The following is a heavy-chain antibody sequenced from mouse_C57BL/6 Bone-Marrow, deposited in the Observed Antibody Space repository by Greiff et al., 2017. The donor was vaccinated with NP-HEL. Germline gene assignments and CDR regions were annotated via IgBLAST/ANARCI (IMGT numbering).Heavy chain of an antibody. CDR2: INPSTGGT. Sequence: EVQLQQSGPELVKPGASVKISCKASGYSFTGYYMNWVKQSPEKSLEWIGEINPSTGGTTYNQKFKAKATLTVDKSSSTAYMQLKSLTSEDSAVYYCAPEDAMDYWGQGTSVTVSS. J-gene: IGHJ4*01. CDR1: GYSFTGYY. V-gene: IGHV1-42*01. CDR3: APEDAMDY.